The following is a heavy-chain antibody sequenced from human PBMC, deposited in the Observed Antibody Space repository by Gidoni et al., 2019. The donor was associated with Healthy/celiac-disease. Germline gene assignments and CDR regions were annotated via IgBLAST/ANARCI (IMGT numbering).Heavy chain of an antibody. CDR1: GGSISSYY. Sequence: QVQLQESGPGLVKPSETLSLTCTVPGGSISSYYWSWIRQPPGKGLEWIGYIYYSGSTNYNPSLKSRVTISVDTSKNQFSLKLSSVTAADTAVYYCARGDYYDSSGYETRNYFDYWGQGTLVTVSS. J-gene: IGHJ4*02. CDR2: IYYSGST. V-gene: IGHV4-59*01. CDR3: ARGDYYDSSGYETRNYFDY. D-gene: IGHD3-22*01.